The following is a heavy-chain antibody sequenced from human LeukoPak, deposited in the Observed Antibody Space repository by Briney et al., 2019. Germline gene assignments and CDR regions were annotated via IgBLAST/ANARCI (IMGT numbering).Heavy chain of an antibody. J-gene: IGHJ4*02. CDR2: IYYSGST. D-gene: IGHD3-22*01. CDR3: ASLDSSGYSSYFDS. Sequence: SQTLSLTCTVSGGSISSGGYYWSWIRQHPGKGLEWIGYIYYSGSTYYNSSLKSRVTISVDTSKNQFSLKLSSVTAADTAVYYCASLDSSGYSSYFDSWGQGTLVTVSS. V-gene: IGHV4-31*03. CDR1: GGSISSGGYY.